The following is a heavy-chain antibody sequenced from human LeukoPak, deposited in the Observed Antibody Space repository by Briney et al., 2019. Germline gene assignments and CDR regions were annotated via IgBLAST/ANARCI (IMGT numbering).Heavy chain of an antibody. D-gene: IGHD6-13*01. Sequence: GGSLRLSCAASGFTVSTNYMSWVRQAPGKGLEWVSNIYNDGSTYYADSVKGRFTISRDNAKNSLYLQMNSLRDEDTAVYYCARLAAAPDYWGQGTLVTVSS. CDR2: IYNDGST. V-gene: IGHV3-53*01. CDR1: GFTVSTNY. CDR3: ARLAAAPDY. J-gene: IGHJ4*02.